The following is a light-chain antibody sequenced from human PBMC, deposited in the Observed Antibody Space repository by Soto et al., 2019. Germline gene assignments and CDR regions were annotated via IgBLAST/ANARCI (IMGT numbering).Light chain of an antibody. Sequence: QPVLTQPPSASGTPGQRVTISCSGSSSNIGTNTVNWYQQLPGTAPKLLIFSNDQRPSGVPDRFSGAKSGTSASLAISGLQSEDEADYYCAAWDDSLSGHVVFGGGTKVTVL. J-gene: IGLJ2*01. CDR1: SSNIGTNT. CDR3: AAWDDSLSGHVV. V-gene: IGLV1-44*01. CDR2: SND.